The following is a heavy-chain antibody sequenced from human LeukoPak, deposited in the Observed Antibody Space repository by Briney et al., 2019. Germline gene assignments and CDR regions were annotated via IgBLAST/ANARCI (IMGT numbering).Heavy chain of an antibody. J-gene: IGHJ4*02. V-gene: IGHV4-59*08. CDR2: IYYSGST. D-gene: IGHD5-18*01. CDR3: ARHIVDTAMATYYFDY. CDR1: GGSISSYY. Sequence: SETLSLTCTVSGGSISSYYWSWIRQPPGKGLEWIGYIYYSGSTNYNPSLKSRVTISVDTSKNQFSLKLSSVTAADTAVYYCARHIVDTAMATYYFDYWGQGTLVTVSS.